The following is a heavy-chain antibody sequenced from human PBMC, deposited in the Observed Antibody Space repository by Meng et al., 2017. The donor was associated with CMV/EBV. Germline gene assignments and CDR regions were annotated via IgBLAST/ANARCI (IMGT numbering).Heavy chain of an antibody. CDR1: GFSFSSYW. D-gene: IGHD2-2*01. CDR3: ARDLYCSSISCYTGDYFDY. CDR2: IKPDGSEK. Sequence: GESLKISCAASGFSFSSYWMSWVRQAPGKGLEWVANIKPDGSEKYSVDSVKGRFTVPRDNAKNSLDLQMNSLRAEDTAVYYCARDLYCSSISCYTGDYFDYWGRGTLVTVSS. J-gene: IGHJ4*02. V-gene: IGHV3-7*01.